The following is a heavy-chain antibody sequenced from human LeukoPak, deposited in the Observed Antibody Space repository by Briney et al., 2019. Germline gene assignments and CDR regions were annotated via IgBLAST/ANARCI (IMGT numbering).Heavy chain of an antibody. V-gene: IGHV3-21*01. CDR1: GFTFSSYS. Sequence: GGSLRLSCAASGFTFSSYSMNWVRQAPGKGLEWVSSISSSSSYIYYADSVKGRFTISRDNAKNSLYLQMNSLRAEDTAVYYCARERRATLNWFDPWAREPWSPSPQ. CDR2: ISSSSSYI. J-gene: IGHJ5*02. CDR3: ARERRATLNWFDP.